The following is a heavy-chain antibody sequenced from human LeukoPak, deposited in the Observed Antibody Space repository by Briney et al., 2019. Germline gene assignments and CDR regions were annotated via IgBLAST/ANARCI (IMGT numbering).Heavy chain of an antibody. Sequence: SETLSLTCTVSGYSISSGYYWGWIRQPPGKGLEWIGSIYHSGSTYYNPSLKSRVTISVDTSKNQFSLKLTSVTAADTAVYYCASYTDAFDIWGQGTMVTVSS. J-gene: IGHJ3*02. V-gene: IGHV4-38-2*02. D-gene: IGHD3-16*01. CDR3: ASYTDAFDI. CDR2: IYHSGST. CDR1: GYSISSGYY.